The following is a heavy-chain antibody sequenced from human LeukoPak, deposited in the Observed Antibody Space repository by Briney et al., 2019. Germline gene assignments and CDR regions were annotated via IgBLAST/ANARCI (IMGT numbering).Heavy chain of an antibody. D-gene: IGHD1-26*01. CDR2: ISSSSSYI. CDR3: ARALPSPLYSGSYADAFDI. J-gene: IGHJ3*02. CDR1: GFTFSSYS. V-gene: IGHV3-21*01. Sequence: GSLRLSGAASGFTFSSYSMNWVRQAPGKGLEWVSSISSSSSYIYYADSVKGRFTISRDNAKNSLYLQMNSLRAEDTAVYYCARALPSPLYSGSYADAFDIWGQGTMVTVSS.